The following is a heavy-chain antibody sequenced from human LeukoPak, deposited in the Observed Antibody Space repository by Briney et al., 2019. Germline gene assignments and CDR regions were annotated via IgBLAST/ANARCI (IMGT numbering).Heavy chain of an antibody. CDR2: IYYSGST. Sequence: SETLSLTCIVSGGSISSYYWSWIRQPPGRGLEWIGFIYYSGSTNYNPSLKSRVTISVDTSKNHFSLNLTSVTAADTAVYYCARETAVAGRGVDYWGQGTLVTVSS. V-gene: IGHV4-59*12. CDR3: ARETAVAGRGVDY. J-gene: IGHJ4*02. D-gene: IGHD6-19*01. CDR1: GGSISSYY.